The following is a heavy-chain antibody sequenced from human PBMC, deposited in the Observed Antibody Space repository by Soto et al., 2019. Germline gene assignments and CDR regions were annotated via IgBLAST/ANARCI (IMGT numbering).Heavy chain of an antibody. CDR1: GFTFSSYG. V-gene: IGHV3-33*01. CDR2: IWYDGSNK. D-gene: IGHD3-10*01. J-gene: IGHJ4*02. Sequence: QVQLVESGGDVVQPGRSLRLSCAASGFTFSSYGMHWVRQAPGKGLEWVAVIWYDGSNKYYADSVKGRFTISRDNSKNTLYLQMNSLRAEDTAVYYCARDSGSGSYYLVDYWGQGTLVTVSS. CDR3: ARDSGSGSYYLVDY.